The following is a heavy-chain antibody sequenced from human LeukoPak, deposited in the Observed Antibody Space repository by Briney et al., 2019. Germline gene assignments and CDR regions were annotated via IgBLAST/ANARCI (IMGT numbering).Heavy chain of an antibody. Sequence: SETLSLTCSVSGGSINSYYWSWIRQPPGKGLEWIAYIHYTGSTNYHPSLKSQVTISVDTSKNQFSLNLSSVTAADTAVYYCARTPSRGGFDVWGQGTTVTVSS. CDR3: ARTPSRGGFDV. CDR1: GGSINSYY. V-gene: IGHV4-59*01. CDR2: IHYTGST. J-gene: IGHJ6*02.